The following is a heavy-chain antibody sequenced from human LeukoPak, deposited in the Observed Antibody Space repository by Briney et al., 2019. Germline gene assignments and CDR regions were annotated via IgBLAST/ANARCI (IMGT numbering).Heavy chain of an antibody. J-gene: IGHJ4*02. CDR3: ARELEYGWDY. V-gene: IGHV1-46*01. CDR1: GYTFTSYY. Sequence: ASVKVSCKASGYTFTSYYMHWVRQAPGQGPEWMGIINPSGGSTNYARKFQGRVTMTRDTSTRTVYMELSSLRSEDTAVYYCARELEYGWDYWGQGTLVTVSS. D-gene: IGHD4-17*01. CDR2: INPSGGST.